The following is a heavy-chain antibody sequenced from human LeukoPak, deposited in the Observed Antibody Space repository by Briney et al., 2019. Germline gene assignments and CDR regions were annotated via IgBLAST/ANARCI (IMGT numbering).Heavy chain of an antibody. V-gene: IGHV3-23*01. J-gene: IGHJ6*03. CDR1: GFTFSSYE. CDR3: AKTEQQWLDYYYYMDV. Sequence: GGSLRLSCAASGFTFSSYEMNWVRQAPGKGLEWVSAISGSGGSTYYADSVKGRFTISRDNSKNTLYLQMNSLRAEDTAVYYCAKTEQQWLDYYYYMDVWGKGTTVTVSS. CDR2: ISGSGGST. D-gene: IGHD6-19*01.